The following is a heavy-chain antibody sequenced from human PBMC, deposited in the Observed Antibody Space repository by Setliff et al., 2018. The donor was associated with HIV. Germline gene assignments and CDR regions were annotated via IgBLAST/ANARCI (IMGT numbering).Heavy chain of an antibody. J-gene: IGHJ4*02. Sequence: PGGSLRLSCAASGFTLSTYAMIWVRQAPGKGLEWVSGISGNGGSTYYADSMRGRFTISRDNSKNTLYLQMNSLRVEDTAIYYCARSRAAGFDYWGQGTLVTVSS. V-gene: IGHV3-23*01. D-gene: IGHD6-13*01. CDR3: ARSRAAGFDY. CDR1: GFTLSTYA. CDR2: ISGNGGST.